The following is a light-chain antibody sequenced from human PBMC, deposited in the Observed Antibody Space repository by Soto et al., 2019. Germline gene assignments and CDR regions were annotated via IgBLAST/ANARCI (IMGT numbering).Light chain of an antibody. CDR3: QQYGSSPT. V-gene: IGKV3D-20*01. J-gene: IGKJ4*01. CDR2: DAS. Sequence: EIVLTQSPATLSLSPGERATLSCEASQSVSSSYLAWYQQKPGLAPRLLIYDASSRATGIPDRFSGSGSGTDFTLTISRLEPEDFAVHYCQQYGSSPTFVGGTKVEIK. CDR1: QSVSSSY.